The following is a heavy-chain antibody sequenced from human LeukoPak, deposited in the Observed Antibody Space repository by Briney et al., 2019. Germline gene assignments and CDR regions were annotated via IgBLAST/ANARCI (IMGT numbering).Heavy chain of an antibody. J-gene: IGHJ4*02. D-gene: IGHD6-19*01. V-gene: IGHV4-34*01. Sequence: PSETLSLTCAVYGGSFSGYYWSWIRQPPGKGLEWIGEINHSGSTNYNPSLKSRVTISVDTSKNQFSLKLSSVTAADTAVYYCARHVGSGWRTFDYWGQGTLVTVSS. CDR2: INHSGST. CDR3: ARHVGSGWRTFDY. CDR1: GGSFSGYY.